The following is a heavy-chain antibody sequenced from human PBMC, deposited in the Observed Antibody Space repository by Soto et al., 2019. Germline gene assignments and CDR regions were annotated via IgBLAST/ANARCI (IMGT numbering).Heavy chain of an antibody. J-gene: IGHJ4*02. CDR3: ARLLGDCGGDCHQRFDY. CDR2: IYYSGST. CDR1: GGSISSYY. Sequence: SETLSLTCTVSGGSISSYYWSWIRQPPGKGLEWIGYIYYSGSTNYNPSLKSRVTISVDTSKNQFSLKLSSVTAADTAVYYCARLLGDCGGDCHQRFDYWGQGTLVTVSS. D-gene: IGHD2-21*02. V-gene: IGHV4-59*01.